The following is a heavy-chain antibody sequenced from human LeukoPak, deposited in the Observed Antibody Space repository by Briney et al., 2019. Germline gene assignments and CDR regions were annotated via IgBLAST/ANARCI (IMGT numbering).Heavy chain of an antibody. V-gene: IGHV3-23*01. CDR3: AKGSRYYYDSSGYPDY. Sequence: GGSLRLSCAASGITFSSYAMTWVRQAPGKGLEWVSAISGSGGSTYYADSVKGRFTISRDNSKNTLYLQMNSLRAEDTAVYYCAKGSRYYYDSSGYPDYWGQGTLVTVSS. D-gene: IGHD3-22*01. J-gene: IGHJ4*02. CDR1: GITFSSYA. CDR2: ISGSGGST.